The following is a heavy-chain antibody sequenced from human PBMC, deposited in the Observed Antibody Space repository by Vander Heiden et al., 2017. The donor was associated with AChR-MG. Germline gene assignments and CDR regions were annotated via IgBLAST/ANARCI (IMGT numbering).Heavy chain of an antibody. CDR3: ARHFFSQLGDALDI. Sequence: QVQLQESGPGLVKPSATLSLTCTVSSASINTYYWTWIRQPPGKGLEWIGYISYSGNTKYNPSLNSRVVISVDTSKNQFSLKLSSVTAADTAVYYCARHFFSQLGDALDIWGQGTMVTVSS. V-gene: IGHV4-59*08. CDR1: SASINTYY. J-gene: IGHJ3*02. CDR2: ISYSGNT. D-gene: IGHD1-1*01.